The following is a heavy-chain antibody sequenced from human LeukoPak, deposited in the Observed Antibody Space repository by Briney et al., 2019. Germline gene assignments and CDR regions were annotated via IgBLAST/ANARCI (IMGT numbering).Heavy chain of an antibody. D-gene: IGHD3-22*01. J-gene: IGHJ4*02. CDR1: GYSFTIFW. CDR2: IYPGDSES. V-gene: IGHV5-51*01. CDR3: ARTLYYYDTTGYYHFDF. Sequence: GESLKISCKASGYSFTIFWIGWVRQMPGKGLEWMGIIYPGDSESRYSPSFQGQVTISADKSISTTYLQWNSLKASDTAMYYCARTLYYYDTTGYYHFDFWGQGTLVTVSS.